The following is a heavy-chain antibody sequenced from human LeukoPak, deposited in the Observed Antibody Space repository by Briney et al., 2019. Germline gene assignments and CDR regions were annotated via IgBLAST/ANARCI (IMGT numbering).Heavy chain of an antibody. J-gene: IGHJ4*02. V-gene: IGHV3-21*06. CDR3: ARGVGATHFDC. CDR1: GFAFSGYS. Sequence: GGSLRLSCAASGFAFSGYSMTWVRQAPGRGPEWVSLISTTSTSIYYADSVRGRFTISRDNAKNSLYLQMNSLRAEDTAVYYCARGVGATHFDCWGQGTLVTVST. D-gene: IGHD1-26*01. CDR2: ISTTSTSI.